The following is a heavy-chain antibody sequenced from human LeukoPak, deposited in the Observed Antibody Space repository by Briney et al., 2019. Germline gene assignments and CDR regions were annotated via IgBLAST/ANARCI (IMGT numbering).Heavy chain of an antibody. Sequence: GGSLRLSCAASGFTFSSYAMHWVRQAPGKGLEWVAVISYDGSNKYYADSVKGRFTISRDNSKNTLYLQMNSLRAEDTAVYYCARDWGEGFFSMAFDIWGQGTMVAVSS. V-gene: IGHV3-30-3*01. CDR3: ARDWGEGFFSMAFDI. D-gene: IGHD3-16*01. CDR1: GFTFSSYA. J-gene: IGHJ3*02. CDR2: ISYDGSNK.